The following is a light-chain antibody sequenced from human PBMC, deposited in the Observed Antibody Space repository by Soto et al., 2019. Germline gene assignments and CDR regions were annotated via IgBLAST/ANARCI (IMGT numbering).Light chain of an antibody. Sequence: QSVLTQPPSASGTPGQRVTISCSGSSSNIGSNYVYWYQQLPGTAPKLLIYRNNQRPSGVPDRFSGPKSGTSASLAISGLRSEDEADYYCAAWDDSLSNVFGTGTKLTVL. V-gene: IGLV1-47*01. CDR1: SSNIGSNY. CDR3: AAWDDSLSNV. CDR2: RNN. J-gene: IGLJ1*01.